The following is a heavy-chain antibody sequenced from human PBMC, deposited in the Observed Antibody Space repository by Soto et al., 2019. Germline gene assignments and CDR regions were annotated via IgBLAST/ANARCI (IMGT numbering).Heavy chain of an antibody. CDR3: ARAKGGLVYFGESTHTWLDP. J-gene: IGHJ5*02. Sequence: TLSLTCSVSGGCLNNGDYYWSWIRQPPGKGLEYIGYIYYSGRTYYNPSLKSRINLSVDTSRNQLSLKLTSVTAADTAVYYCARAKGGLVYFGESTHTWLDPWGQRILVTVSS. CDR2: IYYSGRT. D-gene: IGHD3-10*01. CDR1: GGCLNNGDYY. V-gene: IGHV4-30-4*01.